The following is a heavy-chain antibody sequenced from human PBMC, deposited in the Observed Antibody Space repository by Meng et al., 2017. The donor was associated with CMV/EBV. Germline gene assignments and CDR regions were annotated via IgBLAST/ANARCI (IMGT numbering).Heavy chain of an antibody. J-gene: IGHJ6*02. V-gene: IGHV4-61*01. CDR1: GDSVTSGRYF. Sequence: SETLSLTCSVSGDSVTSGRYFWSWLRQPPGKGLEWSGYVYYTGKTNYNSSLKSRVTISLDTSQKQFSLKLKSVTATDTAVYYCTRGNYQYYAMDVWGQGTTVTVSS. CDR3: TRGNYQYYAMDV. CDR2: VYYTGKT.